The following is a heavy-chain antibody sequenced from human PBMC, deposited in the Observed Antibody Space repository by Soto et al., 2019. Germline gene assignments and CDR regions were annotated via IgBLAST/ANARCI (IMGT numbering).Heavy chain of an antibody. V-gene: IGHV4-30-4*01. D-gene: IGHD1-1*01. CDR2: IYYLGST. CDR1: GGSFTSGDYY. Sequence: SETLSLTCTVSGGSFTSGDYYWNWIRQPPGKGLEWIGYIYYLGSTLYNPSLKSRLTISVDTSKNQFSLKLTSVTAADTAMYYCARGSLEGNSPFEYWGQGTLVTVSS. J-gene: IGHJ4*02. CDR3: ARGSLEGNSPFEY.